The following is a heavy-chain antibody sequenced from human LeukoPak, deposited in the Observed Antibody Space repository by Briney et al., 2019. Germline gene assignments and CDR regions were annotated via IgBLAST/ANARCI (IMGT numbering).Heavy chain of an antibody. CDR3: AKEGDQFRGYLDA. Sequence: GGSLRLSCAASGFMFSRLGMQWVRQAPGEGLEWVAMIWHDGSVEEHADSVKGRFTISRDNSRNTLYLQMNSLRDDDTAVYYCAKEGDQFRGYLDAWGKGTTVTVSS. J-gene: IGHJ6*03. CDR1: GFMFSRLG. CDR2: IWHDGSVE. V-gene: IGHV3-33*06. D-gene: IGHD3-16*01.